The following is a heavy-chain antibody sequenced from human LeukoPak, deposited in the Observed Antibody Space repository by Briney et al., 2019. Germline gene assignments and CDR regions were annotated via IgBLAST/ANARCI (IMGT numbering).Heavy chain of an antibody. J-gene: IGHJ3*02. CDR2: IYHSGST. CDR1: GGSISSSNW. CDR3: ARDRVGYSYGYSHAFDI. V-gene: IGHV4-4*02. D-gene: IGHD5-18*01. Sequence: PSGTLSLTCAVSGGSISSSNWWSWVRQPPGKGLEWIGEIYHSGSTNYNPSLKSRVTISVDTSKNQFSLKLSSVTAADTAVYYCARDRVGYSYGYSHAFDIWGQGTMVTVSS.